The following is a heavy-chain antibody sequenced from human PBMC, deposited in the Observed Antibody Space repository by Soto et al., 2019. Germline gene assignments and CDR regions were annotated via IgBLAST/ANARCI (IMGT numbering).Heavy chain of an antibody. V-gene: IGHV3-9*03. Sequence: QLGGSLRLSCEASGFPFDDYAMHWVRRAPGKGLEWVSGISWNSGSIGYADSVKGRFTISRDNANNSLYLQMNSLRAEDMALYYCAKEFNSWDLIPVGAFDIWGQGTMVTVSS. CDR3: AKEFNSWDLIPVGAFDI. CDR1: GFPFDDYA. CDR2: ISWNSGSI. J-gene: IGHJ3*02. D-gene: IGHD2-21*01.